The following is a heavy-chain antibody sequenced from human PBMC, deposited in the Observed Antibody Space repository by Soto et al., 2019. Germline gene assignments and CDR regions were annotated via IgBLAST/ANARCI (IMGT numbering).Heavy chain of an antibody. J-gene: IGHJ6*03. CDR3: ARGTGYCYMDV. CDR1: GFTVSSNY. Sequence: EVQLVESGGGLVQPGGSLRLSCAASGFTVSSNYMSWVRQAPGKGLEWVSVIYSGGSTYYADSVKGRFTISRDNSKNTLYLQRNSQRAEDTAVYYCARGTGYCYMDVGGKGTTVTDSS. CDR2: IYSGGST. V-gene: IGHV3-66*01.